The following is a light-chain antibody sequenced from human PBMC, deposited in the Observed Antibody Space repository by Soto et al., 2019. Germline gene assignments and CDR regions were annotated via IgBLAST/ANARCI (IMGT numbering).Light chain of an antibody. J-gene: IGKJ1*01. CDR1: QGISNY. CDR3: QKYNSAPWT. Sequence: DIQMTQSPSSLSASVGDRVTITCRASQGISNYLAWYQQQPGKVPKLLIYVASTLQSGVPSRVSGSGSGTDFTLTISSLQPDDVATYYCQKYNSAPWTFGQGTKVEIK. V-gene: IGKV1-27*01. CDR2: VAS.